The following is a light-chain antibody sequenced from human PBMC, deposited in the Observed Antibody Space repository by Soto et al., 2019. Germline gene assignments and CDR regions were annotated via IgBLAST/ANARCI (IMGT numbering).Light chain of an antibody. CDR3: QQYNSYSWT. CDR2: DAS. J-gene: IGKJ1*01. CDR1: QNLNNW. V-gene: IGKV1-5*01. Sequence: DIQMTQSPYTLSASIGDRVTITCRASQNLNNWIAWYQQKPGKAPKFLIYDASTLESGVPSRFSGSGSGTEFTLTISSLQPDDFATYYCQQYNSYSWTFGQGTKVDIK.